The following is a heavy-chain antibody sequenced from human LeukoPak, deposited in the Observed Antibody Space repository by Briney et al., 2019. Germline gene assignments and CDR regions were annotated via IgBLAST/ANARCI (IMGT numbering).Heavy chain of an antibody. J-gene: IGHJ4*02. V-gene: IGHV3-30-3*01. CDR2: ISYDGTNK. CDR1: GFVFRNYA. D-gene: IGHD4-17*01. Sequence: PGGSLRLSCAASGFVFRNYAMHWVRRAPGKGLEWVAVISYDGTNKYYADSVKGRFTISRDNSKNTLYLQINSLRTEDTAVYYCAREEYGAHYFDYWGQGTLVTVSS. CDR3: AREEYGAHYFDY.